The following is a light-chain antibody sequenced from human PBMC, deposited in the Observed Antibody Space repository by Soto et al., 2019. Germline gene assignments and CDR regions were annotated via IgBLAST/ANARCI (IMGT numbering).Light chain of an antibody. V-gene: IGLV2-14*01. CDR1: NSDVGGYNY. CDR2: EVS. CDR3: SSYTSRSIYV. J-gene: IGLJ1*01. Sequence: QSVLTQPASVSESPGQSITISCTGTNSDVGGYNYVSWYQQHPGKAPKLMIFEVSRRPSGVSNRFSGSKSGNTASLTTSGLQTEDEADYYCSSYTSRSIYVFGTGTKVTVL.